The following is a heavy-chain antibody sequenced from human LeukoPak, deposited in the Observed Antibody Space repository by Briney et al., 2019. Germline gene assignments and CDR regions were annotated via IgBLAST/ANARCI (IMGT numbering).Heavy chain of an antibody. CDR1: GGSISSNNYY. CDR2: IYYSGST. Sequence: SETLSLTCTVSGGSISSNNYYWGWIRQPPGKGLEWIGSIYYSGSTYYNPSLKSRVTISVDTSKNQFSLKLSSVTAADTAVYYCARVRCSGGSERFYYFDYWGQGTLVTVSS. V-gene: IGHV4-39*07. D-gene: IGHD2-15*01. J-gene: IGHJ4*02. CDR3: ARVRCSGGSERFYYFDY.